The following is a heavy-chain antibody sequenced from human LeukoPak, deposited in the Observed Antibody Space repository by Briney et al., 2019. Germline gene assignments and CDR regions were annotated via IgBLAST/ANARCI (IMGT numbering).Heavy chain of an antibody. CDR1: GGTFSSYA. CDR2: IIPIFGTA. D-gene: IGHD5-18*01. Sequence: GSSVKVSCKASGGTFSSYAISWVRQAPGQGLEWMGGIIPIFGTANYAQKFQGRVTITTDESTSTAYMELSSLRSEDTAVYYCATSHQARWIQLWLPYYYYYYMDVWGKGTTVTVSS. V-gene: IGHV1-69*05. CDR3: ATSHQARWIQLWLPYYYYYYMDV. J-gene: IGHJ6*03.